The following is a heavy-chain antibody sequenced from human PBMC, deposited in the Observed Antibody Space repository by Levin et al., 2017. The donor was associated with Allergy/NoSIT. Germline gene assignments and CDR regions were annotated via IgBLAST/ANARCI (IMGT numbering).Heavy chain of an antibody. CDR2: ISYDGSNK. V-gene: IGHV3-30*04. Sequence: PGESLKISCAASGFTFSSYAMHWVRQAPGKGLEWVAVISYDGSNKYYADSVKGRFTISRDNSKNTLYLQMNSLRAEDTAVYYCARGAPPSDAFDIWGQGTMVTVSS. D-gene: IGHD1-26*01. CDR3: ARGAPPSDAFDI. CDR1: GFTFSSYA. J-gene: IGHJ3*02.